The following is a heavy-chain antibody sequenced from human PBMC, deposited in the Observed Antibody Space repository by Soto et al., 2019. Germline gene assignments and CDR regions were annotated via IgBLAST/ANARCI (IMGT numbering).Heavy chain of an antibody. J-gene: IGHJ4*02. CDR3: AKRWPYSSGWYSPIFDY. Sequence: GGSLRLSCAASGFSFSDYAMSWVRQAPGKGLEWVSVISESGGSTHYADSVRGRFTVSRDNSKNSLSLRMNSLRDEDTAVYFCAKRWPYSSGWYSPIFDYWGQGARVTVSS. V-gene: IGHV3-23*01. CDR1: GFSFSDYA. D-gene: IGHD6-13*01. CDR2: ISESGGST.